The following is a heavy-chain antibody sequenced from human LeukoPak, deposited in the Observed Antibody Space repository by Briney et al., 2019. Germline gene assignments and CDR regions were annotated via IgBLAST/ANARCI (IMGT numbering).Heavy chain of an antibody. CDR1: GFTFTSSA. D-gene: IGHD1-1*01. Sequence: PGGSLRLSCVTSGFTFTSSAMSWVRQAPGKGLEWVASVSNTGGFTYHADSMKGRFTISRDNSKNTLFLQMKSLRAEDTAFYYCARARSPTGELEPFDSWGQGTLVTVSS. V-gene: IGHV3-23*01. CDR3: ARARSPTGELEPFDS. CDR2: VSNTGGFT. J-gene: IGHJ4*02.